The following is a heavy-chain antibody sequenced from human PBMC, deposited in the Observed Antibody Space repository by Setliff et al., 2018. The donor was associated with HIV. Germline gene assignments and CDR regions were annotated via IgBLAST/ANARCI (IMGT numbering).Heavy chain of an antibody. CDR1: GYTFTKYA. CDR3: ARDFLGDPDWSLDY. J-gene: IGHJ4*02. Sequence: ASVKVSCKASGYTFTKYAMSWVRQAPGQGLEWLGWINTNTGSPTYAQGLTGRFVFSLDTSVTTAYLQLSSLTAEDTAVYYCARDFLGDPDWSLDYGGQGTRVTV. CDR2: INTNTGSP. D-gene: IGHD3-9*01. V-gene: IGHV7-4-1*02.